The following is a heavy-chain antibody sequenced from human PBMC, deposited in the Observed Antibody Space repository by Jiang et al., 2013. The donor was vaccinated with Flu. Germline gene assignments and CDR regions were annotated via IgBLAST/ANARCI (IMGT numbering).Heavy chain of an antibody. CDR1: FW. V-gene: IGHV5-51*01. Sequence: FWIGWVRQMPGKGLDWWGFIHPGDSETRYGPSFQGQVTVSADRSVTSAYLQWSSLKASDTAIYYCARALIGVAGHGPPDYWGQGTLVTVSS. CDR3: ARALIGVAGHGPPDY. J-gene: IGHJ4*02. D-gene: IGHD6-19*01. CDR2: IHPGDSET.